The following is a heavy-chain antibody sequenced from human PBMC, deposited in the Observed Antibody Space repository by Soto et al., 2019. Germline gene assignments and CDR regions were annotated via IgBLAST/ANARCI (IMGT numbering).Heavy chain of an antibody. CDR3: ERGGDGYNFGAAY. Sequence: QVHLLQSGAEVKEPGSSVKVFCKASGGGHLRDYRTTWVRRAPGHGLEWMGGIIPKLGSASYAQNFQGRVRVTAAESTNTVHMELRSMRSDATAGYDCERGGDGYNFGAAYWDQGTPGTVSS. D-gene: IGHD2-21*01. CDR1: GGGHLRDYR. J-gene: IGHJ4*02. V-gene: IGHV1-69*01. CDR2: IIPKLGSA.